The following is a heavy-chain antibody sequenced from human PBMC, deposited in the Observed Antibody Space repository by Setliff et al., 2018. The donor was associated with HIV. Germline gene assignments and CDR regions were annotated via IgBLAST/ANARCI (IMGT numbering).Heavy chain of an antibody. CDR3: ATGENYFGSGSPSVHYYMDV. V-gene: IGHV4-61*09. CDR2: IYTTGST. D-gene: IGHD3-10*01. CDR1: GGSIRSGSYV. J-gene: IGHJ6*03. Sequence: SETLSLTCNVAGGSIRSGSYVLSWIRQPAGKGLEWIGHIYTTGSTNYNPSFNNRVAISIDTSKNQLSLKVRFVTAADTAVYYCATGENYFGSGSPSVHYYMDVWGKGNPGHRLL.